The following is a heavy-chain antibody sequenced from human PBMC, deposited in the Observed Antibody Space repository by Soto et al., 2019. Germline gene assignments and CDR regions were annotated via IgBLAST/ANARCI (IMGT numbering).Heavy chain of an antibody. V-gene: IGHV4-31*03. CDR1: GGSISSGGYY. CDR2: IYYSGRT. D-gene: IGHD5-12*01. CDR3: AREEGGGYDHRWFDP. Sequence: QVQLQESGPGLVKPSQTLSLTCTVSGGSISSGGYYWSWIRQHPGKGLEWIGYIYYSGRTYYNPSLNSRVTISVDTSKNQFALKLSSVTAADTAVYYCAREEGGGYDHRWFDPWGQGTLVTVSS. J-gene: IGHJ5*02.